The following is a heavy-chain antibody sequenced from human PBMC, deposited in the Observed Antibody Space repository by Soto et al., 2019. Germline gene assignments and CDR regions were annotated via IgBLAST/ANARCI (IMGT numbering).Heavy chain of an antibody. CDR3: VRHVPAYCGGDCYAILYGMDV. D-gene: IGHD2-21*02. CDR1: GYSFTSYW. V-gene: IGHV5-51*01. J-gene: IGHJ6*02. Sequence: GESLKISCKGSGYSFTSYWIGWVRQMPGKGLEWMGIIYPGDSDTRYSPSFQGQVTISADKSISTAYLQWSSLKASDTAMYYCVRHVPAYCGGDCYAILYGMDVWGQGTTVTVSS. CDR2: IYPGDSDT.